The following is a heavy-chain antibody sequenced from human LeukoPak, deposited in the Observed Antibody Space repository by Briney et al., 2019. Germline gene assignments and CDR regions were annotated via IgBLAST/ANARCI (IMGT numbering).Heavy chain of an antibody. J-gene: IGHJ4*02. CDR1: GGSISSSSYY. CDR3: ARERSSGSYPLDFDY. V-gene: IGHV4-39*02. D-gene: IGHD1-26*01. Sequence: KTSETLSLTCTVSGGSISSSSYYWGWIRQPPGKGLEWIGSIYYSGSTYYNPSLKSRVTISVDTSKNQFSLKLSSVTAADTAVYYCARERSSGSYPLDFDYWGQGTLVTVSS. CDR2: IYYSGST.